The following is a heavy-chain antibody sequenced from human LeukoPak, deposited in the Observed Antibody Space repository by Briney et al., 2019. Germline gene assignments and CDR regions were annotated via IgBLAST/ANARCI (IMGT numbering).Heavy chain of an antibody. CDR2: IYYSGST. CDR3: ARDPDAYYYDL. Sequence: SETLSLTCTVSGGSISSYYWSWLRQPPGKGLEWIGYIYYSGSTNYNPSLKSRVTISVDTSKNQFSLKLSSVTAADTAVYYCARDPDAYYYDLWGQGTLVTVSS. J-gene: IGHJ4*02. V-gene: IGHV4-59*01. CDR1: GGSISSYY.